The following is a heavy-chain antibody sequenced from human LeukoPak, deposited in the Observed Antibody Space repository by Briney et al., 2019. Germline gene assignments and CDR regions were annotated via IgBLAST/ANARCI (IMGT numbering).Heavy chain of an antibody. J-gene: IGHJ1*01. CDR2: ISYDGGNK. Sequence: GGSLRLSCAASGFTFSSYAMHWVRQAPGKGLEWVAGISYDGGNKYYADSVKGRFTISRDNSKNTLYLQMNSLRAEDTAVYYCARGGEWELLPAYFQHWGQGTLVTVSS. CDR1: GFTFSSYA. V-gene: IGHV3-30-3*01. CDR3: ARGGEWELLPAYFQH. D-gene: IGHD1-26*01.